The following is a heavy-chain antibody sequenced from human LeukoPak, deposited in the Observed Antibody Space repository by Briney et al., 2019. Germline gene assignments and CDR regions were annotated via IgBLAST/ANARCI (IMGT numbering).Heavy chain of an antibody. CDR1: GFTFSSYS. CDR2: ISSSSSYI. CDR3: ARGGSLKYCSSTSCYNHDY. D-gene: IGHD2-2*02. Sequence: GGSLRLSCAPSGFTFSSYSMNWVRQAPGKGLEWVSSISSSSSYIYYADSVKGRFTISRDNAKNSLYLQMNSLRAEDTAVYYCARGGSLKYCSSTSCYNHDYWGQGTMVTVSS. J-gene: IGHJ4*02. V-gene: IGHV3-21*01.